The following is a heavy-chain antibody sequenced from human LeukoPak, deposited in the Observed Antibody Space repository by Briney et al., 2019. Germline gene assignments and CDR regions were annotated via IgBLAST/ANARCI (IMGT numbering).Heavy chain of an antibody. J-gene: IGHJ6*02. CDR2: IYYSGST. CDR1: GGSISSYY. Sequence: PSETLSLTCTVSGGSISSYYWSWIRQPPGKGLEWIGYIYYSGSTNYNPSLKSRVTISVDTSKNQFSLKLSSVTAADTAVYYCARNVGRYYYYGMDVWGQGTTVTVSS. CDR3: ARNVGRYYYYGMDV. D-gene: IGHD3-16*01. V-gene: IGHV4-59*01.